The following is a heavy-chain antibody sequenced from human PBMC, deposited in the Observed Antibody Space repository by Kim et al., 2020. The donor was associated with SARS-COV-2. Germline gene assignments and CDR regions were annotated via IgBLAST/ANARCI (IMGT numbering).Heavy chain of an antibody. Sequence: YADSVKGRITNYRDDAKNKLYLQVSRLRAEDTAVYYGARERIVVVGAFDPWGQGTLVTVSS. CDR3: ARERIVVVGAFDP. J-gene: IGHJ5*02. D-gene: IGHD3-22*01. V-gene: IGHV3-74*01.